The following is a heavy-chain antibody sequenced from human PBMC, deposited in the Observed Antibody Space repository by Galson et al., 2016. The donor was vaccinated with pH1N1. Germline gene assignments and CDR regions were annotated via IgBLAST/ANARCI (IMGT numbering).Heavy chain of an antibody. Sequence: SLRLSCAASGFTFSDSYMSWIRQAPGKGLEFVSYIRGSGDYANYGDFVKGRFTVSRDISENTVFLQLNSLRVDDTAVYYCARDKRRYFDSWGQGTLVTVSP. J-gene: IGHJ4*02. CDR3: ARDKRRYFDS. CDR1: GFTFSDSY. CDR2: IRGSGDYA. V-gene: IGHV3-11*05.